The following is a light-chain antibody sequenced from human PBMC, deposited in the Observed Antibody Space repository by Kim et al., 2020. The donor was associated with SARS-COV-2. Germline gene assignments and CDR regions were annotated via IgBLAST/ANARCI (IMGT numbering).Light chain of an antibody. V-gene: IGKV3-20*01. CDR2: ATS. CDR1: QSVSSNF. Sequence: EVVLTQSPGTLSLSPGERATLSCRASQSVSSNFLAWYQQKPGQAPRLLIYATSSRATGIPDRFSGSGSGTDFTLTISRLGPEDFAVYCCQQYGSSPPTFGQRTKVDIK. J-gene: IGKJ1*01. CDR3: QQYGSSPPT.